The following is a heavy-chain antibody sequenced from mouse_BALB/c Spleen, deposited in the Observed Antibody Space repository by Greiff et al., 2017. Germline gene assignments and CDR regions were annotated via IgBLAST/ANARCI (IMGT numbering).Heavy chain of an antibody. D-gene: IGHD1-2*01. V-gene: IGHV1-4*01. CDR3: ARDYGYPAWCAY. Sequence: QVQLQQSGAELARPGASVKMSCKASGYTFTSYTMHWVKQRPGQGLEWIGYINPSSGYTNYNQKFKDTATLTADKSSSTAYMQLSRLTSEDSAVYYCARDYGYPAWCAYWGQGTLVTVSA. J-gene: IGHJ3*01. CDR1: GYTFTSYT. CDR2: INPSSGYT.